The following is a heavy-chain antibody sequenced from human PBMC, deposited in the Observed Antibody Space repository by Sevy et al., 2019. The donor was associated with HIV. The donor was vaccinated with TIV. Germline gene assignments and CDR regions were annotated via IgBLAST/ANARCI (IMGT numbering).Heavy chain of an antibody. Sequence: ASVKVSCKTSGYTFANYYIHWVRQAPGQGLEWMGVINPGGGSTYYAQKFQGRIIMPRDTSTTTIYMDLSSLRSEDTAVYFCARGDGTGRCFDSWGQGTLVTVSS. V-gene: IGHV1-46*03. D-gene: IGHD2-2*01. J-gene: IGHJ4*02. CDR2: INPGGGST. CDR1: GYTFANYY. CDR3: ARGDGTGRCFDS.